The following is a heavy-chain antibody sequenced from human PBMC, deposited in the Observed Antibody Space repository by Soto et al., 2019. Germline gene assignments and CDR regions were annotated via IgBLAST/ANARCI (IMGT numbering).Heavy chain of an antibody. Sequence: PGGSLRLSCAASGFTFSSYGMHWVRQAPGKGLEWVAVISYDGSNKYYADSVKGRFTISRDNSKNTLYLQMNSLRAEDTAVYYCAKDQYSSSPYYYMDVWGKGTTVTVSS. CDR3: AKDQYSSSPYYYMDV. CDR2: ISYDGSNK. D-gene: IGHD6-6*01. J-gene: IGHJ6*03. V-gene: IGHV3-30*18. CDR1: GFTFSSYG.